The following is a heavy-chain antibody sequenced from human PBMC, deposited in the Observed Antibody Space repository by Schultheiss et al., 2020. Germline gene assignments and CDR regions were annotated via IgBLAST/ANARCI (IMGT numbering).Heavy chain of an antibody. CDR1: GFTVSSNY. V-gene: IGHV3-53*01. J-gene: IGHJ3*02. CDR2: IYSGGNT. CDR3: AREPRGSRNAFDI. D-gene: IGHD2-15*01. Sequence: GESLKISCAASGFTVSSNYMSWVRQAPGKGLEWVSVIYSGGNTYYTDSVKGRFTISRDNSKNTLYLQMNSLRAEDTAVYYCAREPRGSRNAFDIWGQGTVVTVSS.